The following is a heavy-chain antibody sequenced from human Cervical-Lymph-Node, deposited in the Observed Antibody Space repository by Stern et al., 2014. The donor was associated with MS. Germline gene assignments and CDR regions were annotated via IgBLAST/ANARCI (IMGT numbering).Heavy chain of an antibody. D-gene: IGHD6-19*01. CDR3: ARLSSGWYAY. CDR1: GDSLSSYY. CDR2: INYTGST. V-gene: IGHV4-59*01. J-gene: IGHJ4*02. Sequence: VQLVESGAGLVKPWETLSLTCTVSGDSLSSYYLSWIRQAPGKGLEWIGAINYTGSTDSNPSLKSRVTISVDTSKNQFSLRLTSVTAADTAVYYCARLSSGWYAYWGQGTLVTVSS.